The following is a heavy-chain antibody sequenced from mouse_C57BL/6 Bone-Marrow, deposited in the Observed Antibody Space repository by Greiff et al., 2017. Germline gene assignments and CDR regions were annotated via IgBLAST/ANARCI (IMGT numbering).Heavy chain of an antibody. Sequence: VMLVESGPGLVAPSQSLSITCTVSGFSLPSYAISWVRQPPGKGLEWLGVIWTGGGTNYNSALKSRLSISKDNSKSQVFLKMNSLQTDDTARYYCARSSYYYSYYFDYWGQGTTLTVSS. V-gene: IGHV2-9-1*01. J-gene: IGHJ2*01. D-gene: IGHD1-1*01. CDR3: ARSSYYYSYYFDY. CDR2: IWTGGGT. CDR1: GFSLPSYA.